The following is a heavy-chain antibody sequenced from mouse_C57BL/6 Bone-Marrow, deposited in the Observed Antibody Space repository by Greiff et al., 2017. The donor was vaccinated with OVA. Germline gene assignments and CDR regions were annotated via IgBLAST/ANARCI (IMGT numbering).Heavy chain of an antibody. CDR1: GYTFTSYW. D-gene: IGHD1-1*01. J-gene: IGHJ2*01. V-gene: IGHV1-72*01. CDR3: ARSMDYGSSYEDYFDY. Sequence: QVQLQQPGAELVKPGASVKLSCKASGYTFTSYWMHWVKQRPGRGLEWIGRIDPDSGGTKYNEKFKSKATLTVDKPSSTAYMQLSSLTSEDSAVYYCARSMDYGSSYEDYFDYWGQGTTLTVSS. CDR2: IDPDSGGT.